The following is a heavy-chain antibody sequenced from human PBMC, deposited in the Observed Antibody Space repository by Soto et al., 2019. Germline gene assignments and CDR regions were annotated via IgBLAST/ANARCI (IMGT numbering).Heavy chain of an antibody. J-gene: IGHJ4*02. Sequence: EVQLLESGGGLVQPGGSLRLSCAASGFTFSNYAMSWVRQAAGKGLEWVSAISGSGGSTYYADSVKGRFTISRDNSKNTLYLQMSSLRAEDTAVYYCAKRSATRQSHFDSWGQGTLVTVSS. CDR2: ISGSGGST. CDR1: GFTFSNYA. V-gene: IGHV3-23*01. D-gene: IGHD5-12*01. CDR3: AKRSATRQSHFDS.